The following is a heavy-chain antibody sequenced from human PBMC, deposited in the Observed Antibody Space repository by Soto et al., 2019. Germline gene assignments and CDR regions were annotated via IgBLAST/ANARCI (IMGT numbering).Heavy chain of an antibody. CDR3: ARDEDNWGLGTFDI. CDR2: IIPIFGTA. Sequence: QVQLVQSGAEVKKPGSSVKVSCKASGGTFSSYAISWVRQAPGQGLEWMGGIIPIFGTANYAQKFQGRVTITADESTSTAHMELSSLTSQDTAVYYCARDEDNWGLGTFDIWGQGTMVTVSS. J-gene: IGHJ3*02. CDR1: GGTFSSYA. V-gene: IGHV1-69*01. D-gene: IGHD7-27*01.